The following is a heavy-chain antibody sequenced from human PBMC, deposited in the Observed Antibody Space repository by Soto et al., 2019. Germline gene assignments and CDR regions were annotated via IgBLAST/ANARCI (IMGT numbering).Heavy chain of an antibody. D-gene: IGHD3-10*01. J-gene: IGHJ5*02. CDR2: INHSGST. CDR3: ARQSGSGIFLGATDWFYP. Sequence: SLTCAVYGGSFSGYYWSWIRQPPGKGLEWIGEINHSGSTNYNPSLKSRVTISVDTSKNQFSLKLSSVTAADTAVYYCARQSGSGIFLGATDWFYPWGQGTLVTVSS. V-gene: IGHV4-34*01. CDR1: GGSFSGYY.